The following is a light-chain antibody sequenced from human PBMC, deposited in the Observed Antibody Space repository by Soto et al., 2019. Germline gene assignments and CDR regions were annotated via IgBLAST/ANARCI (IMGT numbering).Light chain of an antibody. CDR3: QQFGSSPRT. J-gene: IGKJ5*01. CDR1: QSISSSY. CDR2: GAS. V-gene: IGKV3-20*01. Sequence: EIVLTQSPGTLSLSPGKRATLSCRASQSISSSYLAWYQQRPGQAPRLLIYGASSRATGIPDRFSGGGSETDFTLTINRLEPEDFAVYYCQQFGSSPRTFGQGTRLEIK.